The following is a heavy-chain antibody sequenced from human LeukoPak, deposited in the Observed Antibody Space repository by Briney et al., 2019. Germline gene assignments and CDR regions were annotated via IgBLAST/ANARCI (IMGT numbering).Heavy chain of an antibody. CDR2: IDYSGST. CDR1: GGSISSDTYY. V-gene: IGHV4-39*07. J-gene: IGHJ4*02. CDR3: ARVLKGRAPFDY. Sequence: SETLSLTCTVSGGSISSDTYYWGWIRQPPGKLMEWIGSIDYSGSTYDNPYLKSRVTMSVDTSKNQFSLKLMSVTAADTAVYYCARVLKGRAPFDYWGQGTLVTVSS.